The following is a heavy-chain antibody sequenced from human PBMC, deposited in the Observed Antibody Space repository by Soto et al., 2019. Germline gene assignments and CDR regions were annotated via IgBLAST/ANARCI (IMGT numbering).Heavy chain of an antibody. CDR3: ARERGDSFGFHYYDMEV. V-gene: IGHV3-21*01. J-gene: IGHJ6*02. D-gene: IGHD5-18*01. CDR2: ISSSSSYI. Sequence: PGGSLRLSCAASGFSFSSYSMNWVRQAPGKGLEWVSYISSSSSYIYYADSLKGRFTISRDNAKNSLYLQMSSLRAEDTAVYYCARERGDSFGFHYYDMEVWGQGTTVTVSS. CDR1: GFSFSSYS.